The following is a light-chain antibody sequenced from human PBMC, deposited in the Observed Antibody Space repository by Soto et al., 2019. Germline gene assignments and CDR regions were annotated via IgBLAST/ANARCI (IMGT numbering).Light chain of an antibody. CDR3: QQYHNWGE. CDR1: QSVSVN. V-gene: IGKV3-15*01. Sequence: EIVLTQSPDTLSLSPGERATLSCRASQSVSVNLAWYQQKPGQAPRLLIYGASSRAPGIPARFSGSGSGRDFTLTISSLQSEDLAVYYCQQYHNWGEFGQGTKVDIK. CDR2: GAS. J-gene: IGKJ1*01.